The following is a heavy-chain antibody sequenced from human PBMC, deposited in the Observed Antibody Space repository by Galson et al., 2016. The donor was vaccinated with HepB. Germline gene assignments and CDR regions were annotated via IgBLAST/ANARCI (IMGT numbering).Heavy chain of an antibody. CDR3: ARGGYSSSSRARSIDY. CDR1: GFTFSSYH. J-gene: IGHJ4*02. CDR2: ITSSGSTI. D-gene: IGHD6-6*01. Sequence: SLRLSCAASGFTFSSYHMNWVRQAPGRGLEWLSDITSSGSTIAYADSVKGRFTISRDNAKKSLYLQMNSLRDKDTAVYFCARGGYSSSSRARSIDYWGPGTLATVSS. V-gene: IGHV3-48*02.